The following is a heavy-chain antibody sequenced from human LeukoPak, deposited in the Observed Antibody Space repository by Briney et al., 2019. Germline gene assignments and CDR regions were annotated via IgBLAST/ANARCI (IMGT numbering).Heavy chain of an antibody. D-gene: IGHD3-10*01. CDR3: ARVIRVRGVIIRSGGWFDP. CDR2: IYSGGST. CDR1: GFTVSSNY. J-gene: IGHJ5*02. Sequence: GGSLRLSCAASGFTVSSNYMSWVRQAPGKGLEWVSVIYSGGSTYYADSVKGRFTISRDNSKNTLYLQMNSLRAEDTAVYYCARVIRVRGVIIRSGGWFDPWGQGTLVTVSS. V-gene: IGHV3-53*01.